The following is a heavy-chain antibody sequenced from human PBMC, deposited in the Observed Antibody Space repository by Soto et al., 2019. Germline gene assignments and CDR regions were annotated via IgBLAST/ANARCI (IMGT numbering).Heavy chain of an antibody. V-gene: IGHV3-74*01. D-gene: IGHD6-13*01. Sequence: EVQLVESGGGVVQPGGSLRLSCAASGFTFSSYWMGWVRQAPGKGLVWVSRINPDGSTTFYADSVKGRFTMSRDNAKNSLYLQMNSLAAEDTAVYYWAIEPGTVAWGQGTLVTVTS. J-gene: IGHJ5*02. CDR2: INPDGSTT. CDR3: AIEPGTVA. CDR1: GFTFSSYW.